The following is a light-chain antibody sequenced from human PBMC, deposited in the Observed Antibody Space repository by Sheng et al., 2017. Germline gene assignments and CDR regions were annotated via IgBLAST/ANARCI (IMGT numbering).Light chain of an antibody. CDR2: DVT. V-gene: IGLV2-14*03. CDR1: SSDVGSDFX. J-gene: IGLJ2*01. Sequence: QSLLTQPASVSESPGQSITISCTGTSSDVGSDFXVSWYQHHPGIAPKLLIYDVTERPSGVSNRFSGSKSGNTASLTISGLRAEDEADYYCSSYTTSNTVVFGGGTKVIVL. CDR3: SSYTTSNTVV.